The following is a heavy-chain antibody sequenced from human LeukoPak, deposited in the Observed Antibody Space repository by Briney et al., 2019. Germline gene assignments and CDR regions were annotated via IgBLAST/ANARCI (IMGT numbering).Heavy chain of an antibody. D-gene: IGHD6-13*01. CDR1: GYTFTSYG. CDR3: ARGTSYSSTLYHYMDPTAGYGMDV. CDR2: INPNSGGT. J-gene: IGHJ6*02. V-gene: IGHV1-2*04. Sequence: GASVKVSCRASGYTFTSYGISWVRQAPGQGLEWMGWINPNSGGTNYAQKFQGWVTMTRDTSISTAYMELSRLRSDDTAVYYCARGTSYSSTLYHYMDPTAGYGMDVWGQGTTVTVSS.